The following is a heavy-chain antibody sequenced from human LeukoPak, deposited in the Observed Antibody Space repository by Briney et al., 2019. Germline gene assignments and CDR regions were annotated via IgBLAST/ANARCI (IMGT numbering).Heavy chain of an antibody. CDR1: GFTFSSYW. CDR3: ARDPGIAAAGTVGYFDA. D-gene: IGHD6-13*01. Sequence: GGSLRLSCAASGFTFSSYWMSWVRQTPGKGLEWVANIKQDGSAKYYVDSVTGRFTISRDNAKNSLYLQMNSLRAEDTAVYYCARDPGIAAAGTVGYFDAWGQGTLVTVSS. CDR2: IKQDGSAK. J-gene: IGHJ4*02. V-gene: IGHV3-7*01.